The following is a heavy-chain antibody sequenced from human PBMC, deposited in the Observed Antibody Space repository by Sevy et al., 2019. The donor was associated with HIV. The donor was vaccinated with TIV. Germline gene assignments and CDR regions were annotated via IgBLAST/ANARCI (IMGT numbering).Heavy chain of an antibody. J-gene: IGHJ4*02. CDR1: GFTFSDYW. CDR2: IKQDGSKK. CDR3: ARLKLHYDPYYFDL. Sequence: GGSLRLSCAASGFTFSDYWMSWVRQAPEKGLEWVANIKQDGSKKYYVDSIKGRFIVSRDNAMKSLYLEMSSLRAEDTAVYYCARLKLHYDPYYFDLWGQGTLVTVSS. V-gene: IGHV3-7*01. D-gene: IGHD3-16*01.